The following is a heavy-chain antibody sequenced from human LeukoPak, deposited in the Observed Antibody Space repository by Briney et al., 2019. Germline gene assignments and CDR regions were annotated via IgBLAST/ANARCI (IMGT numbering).Heavy chain of an antibody. Sequence: GGSLRLSCAASGFTFSSYAMIWVRQAPGKGLEWVSGISGSGGRTYYADSVKGRFTISRDNSKNTLYLQMNSLRAEDTAVYYCARENIGRVGAISLGSFDIWGQGTMVTVSS. CDR3: ARENIGRVGAISLGSFDI. CDR1: GFTFSSYA. V-gene: IGHV3-23*01. CDR2: ISGSGGRT. D-gene: IGHD1-26*01. J-gene: IGHJ3*02.